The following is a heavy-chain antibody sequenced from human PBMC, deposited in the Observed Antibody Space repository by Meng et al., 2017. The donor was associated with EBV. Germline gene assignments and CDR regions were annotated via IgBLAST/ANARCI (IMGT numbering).Heavy chain of an antibody. J-gene: IGHJ4*02. CDR2: IYDGGTT. CDR3: AKSSSSTPGVVDS. V-gene: IGHV4-61*01. CDR1: GASVSGGTFH. D-gene: IGHD2-2*01. Sequence: QVQLQESGPGLVKPSETLSLTFTVSGASVSGGTFHWSWIRQPPGKELQWIGYIYDGGTTIYNPSLKSRVTIFLDTSRNQFSLGLRSVTTADTAVYYCAKSSSSTPGVVDSWGQGTLVTVSS.